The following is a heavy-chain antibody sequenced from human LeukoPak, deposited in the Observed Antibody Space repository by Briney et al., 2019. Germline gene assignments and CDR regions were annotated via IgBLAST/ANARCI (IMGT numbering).Heavy chain of an antibody. CDR1: GYIFINYG. CDR2: ISGYNDNT. J-gene: IGHJ4*02. Sequence: ASVKVSCKSSGYIFINYGISWVRQAPGQGLEWMGWISGYNDNTKYAQNLQGRLTMTTDTSTSTAYMELRSLRSDDTAVYYCARDGVAAAAFFDYWGQGTLVTVSS. D-gene: IGHD6-13*01. V-gene: IGHV1-18*01. CDR3: ARDGVAAAAFFDY.